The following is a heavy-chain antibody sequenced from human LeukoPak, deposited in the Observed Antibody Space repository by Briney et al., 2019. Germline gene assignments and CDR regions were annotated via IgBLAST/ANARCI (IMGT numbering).Heavy chain of an antibody. J-gene: IGHJ6*03. CDR1: GGTFSRYA. D-gene: IGHD1-14*01. CDR2: IIPILGTA. V-gene: IGHV1-69*05. Sequence: SVKVSCKASGGTFSRYAIGWVRQAPGQGLEWMGRIIPILGTANYAQKFQGRVTITTDESTSTAYMELSSLRSEDTAVYYCAGNLGIRPLPYYYMDVWGKGTTVTVSS. CDR3: AGNLGIRPLPYYYMDV.